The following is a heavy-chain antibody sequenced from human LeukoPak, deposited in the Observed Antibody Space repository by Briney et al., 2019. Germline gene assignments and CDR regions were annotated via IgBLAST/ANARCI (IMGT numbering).Heavy chain of an antibody. CDR2: ISSSGSTI. Sequence: PGGSLRLSCAASGFTFSDYYMSWIRQAPGKGLEWVSYISSSGSTIYYADSVKGRFTISRDISESTLYLQMNSLRSDDTAVYYCAREVVPLGIDYWGQGTLLTVSS. D-gene: IGHD1-26*01. CDR3: AREVVPLGIDY. V-gene: IGHV3-11*04. J-gene: IGHJ4*02. CDR1: GFTFSDYY.